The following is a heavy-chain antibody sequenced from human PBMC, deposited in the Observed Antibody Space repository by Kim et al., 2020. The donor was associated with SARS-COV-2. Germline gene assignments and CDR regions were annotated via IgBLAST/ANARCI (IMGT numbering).Heavy chain of an antibody. V-gene: IGHV3-30*07. CDR3: ARGRFCSSSNCYSYMDV. Sequence: GKGRFTISRENAKNTLYLQMNSLRADDTAVYFCARGRFCSSSNCYSYMDVWGKGTTVIVSS. J-gene: IGHJ6*03. D-gene: IGHD2-2*01.